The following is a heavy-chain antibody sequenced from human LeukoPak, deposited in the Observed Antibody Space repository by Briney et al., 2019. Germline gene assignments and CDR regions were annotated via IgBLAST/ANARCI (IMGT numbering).Heavy chain of an antibody. J-gene: IGHJ4*02. V-gene: IGHV4-39*01. CDR1: GGSISSSSYY. CDR2: IYYSGST. Sequence: SETLSLTCTVSGGSISSSSYYWGWIRQPPGKGLERIGSIYYSGSTYYNPSLKSRVTISVDTSKNQFSLKLSSVTGAETAVYYCARQPILPYSSSGSHWGQGTLVTVSS. D-gene: IGHD6-13*01. CDR3: ARQPILPYSSSGSH.